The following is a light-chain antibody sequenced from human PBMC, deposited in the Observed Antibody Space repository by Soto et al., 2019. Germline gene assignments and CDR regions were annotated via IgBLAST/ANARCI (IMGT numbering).Light chain of an antibody. J-gene: IGLJ3*02. CDR3: AVWDDSLNGVV. CDR1: SSNIGSHT. Sequence: QSVLTQPPSASGTPGQRVTISCSGSSSNIGSHTVNWYQQLPGTAPKLLLFNNNQRPSGVPDRFSGSESGSSASLAISGLQSEDEADYYCAVWDDSLNGVVFGGGTKLTVL. V-gene: IGLV1-44*01. CDR2: NNN.